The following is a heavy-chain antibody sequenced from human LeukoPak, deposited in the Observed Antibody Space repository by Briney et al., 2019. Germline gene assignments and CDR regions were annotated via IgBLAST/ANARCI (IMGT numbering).Heavy chain of an antibody. CDR3: AREEGGAGLYGFDI. D-gene: IGHD1-26*01. CDR1: GGSFSGYY. Sequence: ETLSLTCAVYGGSFSGYYWSWVRQAPGKGLEWVSSISSSSDYIYYADSLKGRFTISRDNAKSSLYLQMNSLRAEDTAVYYCAREEGGAGLYGFDIWGQGTMVTVSS. CDR2: ISSSSDYI. V-gene: IGHV3-21*01. J-gene: IGHJ3*02.